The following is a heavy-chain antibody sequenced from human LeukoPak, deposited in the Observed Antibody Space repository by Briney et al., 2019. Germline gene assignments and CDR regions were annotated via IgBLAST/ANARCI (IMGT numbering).Heavy chain of an antibody. V-gene: IGHV3-23*01. CDR1: GFTFSSYA. CDR2: ISGGGCST. Sequence: PGGSLRLSCAASGFTFSSYAMSWVRQAPGKGLEWVSAISGGGCSTYYADSVKGRFTISRDNSMNTLYLQWNSLRAADTAVYYCAKDRQYYDFWSGYLSGYWGQGTLVTVSS. D-gene: IGHD3-3*01. J-gene: IGHJ4*02. CDR3: AKDRQYYDFWSGYLSGY.